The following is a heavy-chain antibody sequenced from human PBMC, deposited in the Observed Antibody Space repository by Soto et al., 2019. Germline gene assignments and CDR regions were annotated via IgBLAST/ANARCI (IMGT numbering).Heavy chain of an antibody. CDR2: ISGSGGGT. V-gene: IGHV3-23*01. D-gene: IGHD1-1*01. CDR1: GFTFSSYA. Sequence: GGSLRLSCAASGFTFSSYAMSWFRQAPGKGLEWVSSISGSGGGTYYADSVKGRFTFSRDNSKNTLYLQMNSLRAEDTAVYYCAKFGMATTKRSPPYYIDYWGQGALVTVSS. J-gene: IGHJ4*02. CDR3: AKFGMATTKRSPPYYIDY.